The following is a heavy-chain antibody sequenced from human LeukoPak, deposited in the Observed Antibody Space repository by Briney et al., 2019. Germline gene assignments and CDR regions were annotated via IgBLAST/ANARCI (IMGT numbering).Heavy chain of an antibody. V-gene: IGHV4-34*01. CDR3: ARGGGVRGHYFDY. CDR2: INHSGGT. J-gene: IGHJ4*02. D-gene: IGHD3-10*01. Sequence: SETLSLTCAVYGGSFSGYYWSWIRQPPGKGLEWIGEINHSGGTNYNPSLKSRVTISVDTSKNQFSLKLSSVTAADTAVYYCARGGGVRGHYFDYWGQGTLVTVSS. CDR1: GGSFSGYY.